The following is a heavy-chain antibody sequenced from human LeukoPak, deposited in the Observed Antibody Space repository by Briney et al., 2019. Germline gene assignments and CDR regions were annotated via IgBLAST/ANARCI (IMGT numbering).Heavy chain of an antibody. Sequence: PGGSLRLSCAASGFTFSSYEMNWVRQAPGKGLEWVSYISSSGSTIYYADSVKGRFTISRDNAKNSLYLQMNSLRAEDTAVYYCASQYSSGWYNFDYWGQGTLVTVSS. J-gene: IGHJ4*02. CDR2: ISSSGSTI. CDR3: ASQYSSGWYNFDY. D-gene: IGHD6-19*01. V-gene: IGHV3-48*03. CDR1: GFTFSSYE.